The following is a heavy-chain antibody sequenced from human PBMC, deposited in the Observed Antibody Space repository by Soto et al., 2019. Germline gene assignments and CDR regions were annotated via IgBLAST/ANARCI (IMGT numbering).Heavy chain of an antibody. CDR1: GGSFSGYY. Sequence: SETLSLTCAVYGGSFSGYYWSWIRQPPGKGLEWIGEINHSGSTNYNPSLKSRVTISVDTSKNQFSLKLSSVTAADTAVYYCASSLCPPASSWYYGDYVWGSYRCPFNYWGQGTLVTVSS. CDR2: INHSGST. J-gene: IGHJ4*02. D-gene: IGHD3-16*02. CDR3: ASSLCPPASSWYYGDYVWGSYRCPFNY. V-gene: IGHV4-34*01.